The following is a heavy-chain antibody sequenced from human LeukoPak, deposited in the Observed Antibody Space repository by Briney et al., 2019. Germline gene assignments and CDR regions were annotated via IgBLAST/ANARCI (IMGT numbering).Heavy chain of an antibody. J-gene: IGHJ5*02. CDR3: ARLIWVRVINWFDP. D-gene: IGHD3-10*01. CDR1: GGSLSSYY. Sequence: SETLSLTCTVSGGSLSSYYWSWIRQPPGKGLEWIGYIFYSGNTNYNPSLKSRVTISVDTSKNQFSLKLSSVTAADTAVYYCARLIWVRVINWFDPWGQGTLVTVSS. V-gene: IGHV4-59*12. CDR2: IFYSGNT.